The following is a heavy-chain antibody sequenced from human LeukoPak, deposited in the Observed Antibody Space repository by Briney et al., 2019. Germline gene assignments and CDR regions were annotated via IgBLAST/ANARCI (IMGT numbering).Heavy chain of an antibody. J-gene: IGHJ4*02. D-gene: IGHD6-13*01. CDR3: ARVGVAAAGPYFDY. Sequence: SVKVSCKASGGTFSSYAISWVRQAPGQGLEWMGRIIPILGIANYAQKFQGRATITADKSTSTAYMELSSLRSEDTAVYYCARVGVAAAGPYFDYWGQGTLVTVSS. V-gene: IGHV1-69*04. CDR2: IIPILGIA. CDR1: GGTFSSYA.